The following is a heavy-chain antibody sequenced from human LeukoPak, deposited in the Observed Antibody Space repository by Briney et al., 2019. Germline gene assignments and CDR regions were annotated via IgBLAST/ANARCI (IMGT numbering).Heavy chain of an antibody. V-gene: IGHV1-18*01. Sequence: ASVKVSCKASGYTFTSYGISRVRQAPGQGLEWMGWISAYNGNTNYAQKLQGRVTMTTDTSTSTAYMELRSLRSDDTAVYYCARRRVDKTGTSTHDYWGQGTLVTVSS. J-gene: IGHJ4*02. D-gene: IGHD1-7*01. CDR3: ARRRVDKTGTSTHDY. CDR1: GYTFTSYG. CDR2: ISAYNGNT.